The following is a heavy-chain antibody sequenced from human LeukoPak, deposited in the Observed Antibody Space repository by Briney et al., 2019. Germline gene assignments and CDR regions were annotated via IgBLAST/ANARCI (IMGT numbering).Heavy chain of an antibody. D-gene: IGHD1-20*01. Sequence: GGSLRLSCAASGFTFSSYSMNWVRQAPGKGLEWVSSISSSSSYIYYADPVKGRFTISRDNAKNSLYLQMNSLRAEDTAVYYCARDITGAFDIWGQGTMVTVSS. CDR1: GFTFSSYS. J-gene: IGHJ3*02. CDR2: ISSSSSYI. V-gene: IGHV3-21*01. CDR3: ARDITGAFDI.